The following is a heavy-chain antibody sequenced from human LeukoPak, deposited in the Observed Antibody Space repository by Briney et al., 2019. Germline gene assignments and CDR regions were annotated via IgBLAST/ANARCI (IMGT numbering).Heavy chain of an antibody. CDR3: AREGYSYGSSGPRPHGMDV. CDR1: GGSISSYY. Sequence: SETLSLTCTVSGGSISSYYWSWIRQPPGKGLEWIGYIYYSGSTNYNPSLKSRVTISVDTSKNQFSLKLSSVTDADTAVYYCAREGYSYGSSGPRPHGMDVWGKGTTATVSS. D-gene: IGHD5-18*01. V-gene: IGHV4-59*01. CDR2: IYYSGST. J-gene: IGHJ6*04.